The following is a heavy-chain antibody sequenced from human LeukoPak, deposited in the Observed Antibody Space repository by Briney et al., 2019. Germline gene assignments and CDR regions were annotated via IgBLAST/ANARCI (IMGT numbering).Heavy chain of an antibody. V-gene: IGHV1-8*02. J-gene: IGHJ4*02. CDR3: ARGLAYDYVWGSYTPPGGY. CDR1: GYTFTSYG. CDR2: MNPNSGNT. Sequence: GASVKVSCKASGYTFTSYGVSWVRQAPGQGLEWMGWMNPNSGNTGYAQKFQGRVTMTRNTSISTAYMELNSLRSEDTAVYYCARGLAYDYVWGSYTPPGGYWGQGTLVTVSS. D-gene: IGHD3-16*01.